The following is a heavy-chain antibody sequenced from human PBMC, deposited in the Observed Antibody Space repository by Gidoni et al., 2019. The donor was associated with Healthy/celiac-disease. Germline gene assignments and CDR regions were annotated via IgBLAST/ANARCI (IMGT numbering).Heavy chain of an antibody. V-gene: IGHV3-15*01. D-gene: IGHD2-2*01. CDR3: TTPSRVVVPADSSEYYYGMDV. CDR2: IKSKTDGGTT. Sequence: EVQLVESGGGLVKPGGSLRLSCAASGFTFSNAWMSWVRQAPGKGLEWVGRIKSKTDGGTTDYAAPVKGRFTISRDDSKNTLYLQMNSLKTEDTAVYYCTTPSRVVVPADSSEYYYGMDVWGQGTTVTVSS. J-gene: IGHJ6*02. CDR1: GFTFSNAW.